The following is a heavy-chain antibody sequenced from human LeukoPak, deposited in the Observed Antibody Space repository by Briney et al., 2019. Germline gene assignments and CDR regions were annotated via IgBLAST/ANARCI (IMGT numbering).Heavy chain of an antibody. CDR3: AKSVYHDGGVYYYTDS. CDR1: GFIFRDYA. D-gene: IGHD3-22*01. CDR2: ISSSGGNT. J-gene: IGHJ4*02. V-gene: IGHV3-23*01. Sequence: PGGSLRLSCAASGFIFRDYAMTWVRQAPGKGLEWVSVISSSGGNTDYADSVKGRFTISRDNSKNTLYVEMNSLRAEDTAVYYCAKSVYHDGGVYYYTDSWGQGTLVTVSS.